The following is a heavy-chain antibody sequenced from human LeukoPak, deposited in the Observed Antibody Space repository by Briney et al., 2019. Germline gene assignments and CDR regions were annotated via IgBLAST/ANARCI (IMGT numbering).Heavy chain of an antibody. Sequence: GGSLRLSCAASGFTFSSYSMNWLRQAPGKGLEWVSSISSSSSYIYYADSVKGRFTISRDNAKNSLYLQMNSLRAEDTAVYYCARDIGWELVDAFDIWGQGTMVTVSS. V-gene: IGHV3-21*01. D-gene: IGHD1-26*01. CDR2: ISSSSSYI. J-gene: IGHJ3*02. CDR1: GFTFSSYS. CDR3: ARDIGWELVDAFDI.